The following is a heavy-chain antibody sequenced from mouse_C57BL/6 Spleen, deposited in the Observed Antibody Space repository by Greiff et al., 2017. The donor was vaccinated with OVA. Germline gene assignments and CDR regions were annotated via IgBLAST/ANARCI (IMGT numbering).Heavy chain of an antibody. V-gene: IGHV1-22*01. CDR2: INPNNGGT. CDR1: GYTFTDYY. D-gene: IGHD2-14*01. J-gene: IGHJ2*01. CDR3: AGRYPYYFDY. Sequence: VQLQQSGPELVKPGASVKMSCKASGYTFTDYYMHWVKQSHGQSLEWIGYINPNNGGTSYNQKFKGKATLTVNKSSSTAYMELRSLTSEDSADYYCAGRYPYYFDYWGQGTTLTVSS.